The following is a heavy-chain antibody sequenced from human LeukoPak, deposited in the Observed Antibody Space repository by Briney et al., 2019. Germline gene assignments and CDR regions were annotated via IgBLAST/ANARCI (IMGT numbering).Heavy chain of an antibody. V-gene: IGHV3-30-3*01. D-gene: IGHD3-9*01. CDR2: VSYDGSIE. CDR1: GFTFSTYA. CDR3: ARGPYDILTGYFDY. Sequence: PGRSLRLSCAASGFTFSTYAMYWVRQAPGKGLEWVAIVSYDGSIEYYADSVKGRFTISRDNSKNTLYLQMNSLRAEDTAVYYCARGPYDILTGYFDYWGQGTLVTVSS. J-gene: IGHJ4*02.